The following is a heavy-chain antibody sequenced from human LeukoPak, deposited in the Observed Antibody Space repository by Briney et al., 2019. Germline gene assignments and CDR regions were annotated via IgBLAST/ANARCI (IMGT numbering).Heavy chain of an antibody. J-gene: IGHJ4*02. Sequence: SEAPSLTCTVSGDSISSGPYYWGWIRQPPGKGLEWIGNIYYGENTYYNPSLKSRVTISIDTSNSQFYLKLSSLTAADTAVYYCARRDDSSGYHKIFDYWGQGTLVTVSS. D-gene: IGHD3-22*01. V-gene: IGHV4-39*01. CDR2: IYYGENT. CDR1: GDSISSGPYY. CDR3: ARRDDSSGYHKIFDY.